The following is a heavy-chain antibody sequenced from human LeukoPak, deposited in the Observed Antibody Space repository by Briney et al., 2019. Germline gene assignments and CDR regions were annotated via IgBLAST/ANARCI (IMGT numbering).Heavy chain of an antibody. J-gene: IGHJ4*02. V-gene: IGHV2-5*01. CDR1: GFSLSTSGVG. CDR3: AHSPPYYDSSGQQSIFDY. Sequence: SGPTLVNPTQTLTLTCTFSGFSLSTSGVGVGWIRQPPGKALEWLSLIYCNDDKRYSPSLKSRLTITKDTSKNQVVLTMTNMDPVDTATYYCAHSPPYYDSSGQQSIFDYWGQGTLVTVSS. CDR2: IYCNDDK. D-gene: IGHD3-22*01.